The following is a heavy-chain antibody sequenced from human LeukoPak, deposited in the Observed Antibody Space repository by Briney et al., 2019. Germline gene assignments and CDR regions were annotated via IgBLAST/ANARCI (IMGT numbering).Heavy chain of an antibody. CDR1: GYTLTELS. J-gene: IGHJ4*02. CDR2: FDPEDGET. Sequence: ASVTVSCKVSGYTLTELSMHWVRQAPGKGLEWMGGFDPEDGETIYAQKFQRRVTMTEDTSTDTAYMELSSLRSEDTAVYYCATQDTAMVICWGQGTLATVSS. D-gene: IGHD5-18*01. V-gene: IGHV1-24*01. CDR3: ATQDTAMVIC.